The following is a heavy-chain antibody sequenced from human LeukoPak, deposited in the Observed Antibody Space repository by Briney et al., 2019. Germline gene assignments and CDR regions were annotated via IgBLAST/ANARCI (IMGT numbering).Heavy chain of an antibody. J-gene: IGHJ4*02. V-gene: IGHV3-11*04. Sequence: GGSLRLSCAASGFTFSDYYMSWIRQAPGKGLERVSYISSSGSSIYYADSVKGRFTISRDNARKSLYLQMNRLRAEDTAVYYCARDGYGVFRGGYFDDWGQGTLVTVSS. D-gene: IGHD4-17*01. CDR2: ISSSGSSI. CDR3: ARDGYGVFRGGYFDD. CDR1: GFTFSDYY.